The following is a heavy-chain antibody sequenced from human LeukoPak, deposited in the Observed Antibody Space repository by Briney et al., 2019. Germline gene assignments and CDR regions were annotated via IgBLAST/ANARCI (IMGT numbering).Heavy chain of an antibody. D-gene: IGHD3-22*01. CDR1: GFTFSSYG. CDR2: IWYDGSNK. CDR3: AKFGYYDSSGHDAFDI. Sequence: GGSLRLSCAASGFTFSSYGMHWVRQGPGKGLEWVAVIWYDGSNKYYADSVKGRFTISRDNSKNTLYLQMNSLRAEDTAVYYCAKFGYYDSSGHDAFDIWGQGTMVTVSS. J-gene: IGHJ3*02. V-gene: IGHV3-33*06.